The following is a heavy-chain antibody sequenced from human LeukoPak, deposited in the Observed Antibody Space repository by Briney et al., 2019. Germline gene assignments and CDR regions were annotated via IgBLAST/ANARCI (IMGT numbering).Heavy chain of an antibody. CDR2: IYYSGST. J-gene: IGHJ3*02. CDR3: ARVGGRTRAFDI. V-gene: IGHV4-31*03. CDR1: GGSISSGGYY. D-gene: IGHD1/OR15-1a*01. Sequence: SQTLTLTCTVSGGSISSGGYYWSWIRQHPGKGLEWIGYIYYSGSTYYNPSLKSRVTISVDTSKNQFSLKLSSVTAADTAVYYCARVGGRTRAFDIWGQGTMVTVSS.